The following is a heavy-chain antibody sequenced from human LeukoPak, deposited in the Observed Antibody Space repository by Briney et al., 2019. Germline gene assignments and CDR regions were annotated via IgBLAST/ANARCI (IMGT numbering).Heavy chain of an antibody. D-gene: IGHD1-26*01. Sequence: SETLSLTCTVSGYSISSGYYWGWIRPPPGKGLEWIGSIYHSGSTYYNPSFKSRVTISVDKSKNQFSLKLSSVTAADTAVYYCARRVGATGGDWFDPWGQGTLVTVSS. V-gene: IGHV4-38-2*02. CDR1: GYSISSGYY. J-gene: IGHJ5*02. CDR2: IYHSGST. CDR3: ARRVGATGGDWFDP.